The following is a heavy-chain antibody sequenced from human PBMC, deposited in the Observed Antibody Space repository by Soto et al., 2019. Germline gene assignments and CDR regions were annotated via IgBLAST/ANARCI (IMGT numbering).Heavy chain of an antibody. Sequence: LRLSCATSGFTFHDYAMSWVRQAPGKGLEWVSAIAFTGSATYYADSVKGRFTISRDNSKNIVYLQMNSLRVDDTALYYCVKGVETVRLVAFALRGQGTQVTVSS. CDR1: GFTFHDYA. D-gene: IGHD5-18*01. CDR3: VKGVETVRLVAFAL. V-gene: IGHV3-23*05. J-gene: IGHJ4*02. CDR2: IAFTGSAT.